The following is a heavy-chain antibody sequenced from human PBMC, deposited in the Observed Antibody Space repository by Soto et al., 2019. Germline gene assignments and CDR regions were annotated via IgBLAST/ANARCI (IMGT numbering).Heavy chain of an antibody. CDR3: ARHSRRAEQWPTPRFYKGWFDP. V-gene: IGHV4-39*01. Sequence: QLQLQESGPGLVKPSETLSLTCTVSGGSISSSSYYWGWIRQPPGKGLEWIGSIYYSGSTYYNPSLKSRVTIPVDPSKNQFSLKLSSVAAADTAVYYCARHSRRAEQWPTPRFYKGWFDPWGQGTLVTVSS. J-gene: IGHJ5*02. CDR1: GGSISSSSYY. D-gene: IGHD6-19*01. CDR2: IYYSGST.